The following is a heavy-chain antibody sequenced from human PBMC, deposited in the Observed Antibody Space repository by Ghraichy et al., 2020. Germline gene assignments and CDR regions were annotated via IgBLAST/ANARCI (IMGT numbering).Heavy chain of an antibody. D-gene: IGHD6-25*01. J-gene: IGHJ6*02. CDR3: ARSISRSSGLSHFYYFYYGMDV. CDR1: GFSLRSYG. Sequence: LSLTCAASGFSLRSYGMHWVRQAPGKGLEWVAVIWYDGSDKYYADSVKGRFTISRDNSKNTLYLQVNSLRAEDTAVYYCARSISRSSGLSHFYYFYYGMDVWGQGTTVTVSS. CDR2: IWYDGSDK. V-gene: IGHV3-33*01.